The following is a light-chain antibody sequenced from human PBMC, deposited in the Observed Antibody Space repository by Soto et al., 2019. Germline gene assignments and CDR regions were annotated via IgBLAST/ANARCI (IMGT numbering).Light chain of an antibody. CDR2: DAS. CDR3: QQYDNLPLI. Sequence: IQMTQSPSSLSASVGYRVTITCQATQDIRKYLNWYQQKPGKAPKLLIYDASSLETGVPSRFSGSGSGTDFTLTISSLQPEDFATYYCQQYDNLPLIFGQGTRLENK. V-gene: IGKV1-33*01. CDR1: QDIRKY. J-gene: IGKJ5*01.